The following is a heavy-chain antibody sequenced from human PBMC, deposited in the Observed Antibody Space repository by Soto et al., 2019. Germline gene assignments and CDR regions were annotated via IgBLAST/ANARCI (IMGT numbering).Heavy chain of an antibody. CDR3: ARGTADYYDSSGYFEY. J-gene: IGHJ4*02. Sequence: LRLSCAASGFTFSTYSMTWVRQAPGKGLEWVSSNSSSTTYIYYADSVKGRFTISRDNTKNSLYLQMNSLRAADTAIYYCARGTADYYDSSGYFEYWGQGTLVTVSS. D-gene: IGHD3-22*01. V-gene: IGHV3-21*01. CDR2: NSSSTTYI. CDR1: GFTFSTYS.